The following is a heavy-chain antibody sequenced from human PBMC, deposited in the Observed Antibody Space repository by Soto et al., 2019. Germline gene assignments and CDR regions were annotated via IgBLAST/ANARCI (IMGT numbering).Heavy chain of an antibody. D-gene: IGHD3-3*01. V-gene: IGHV1-2*04. CDR2: INPNSGGT. CDR1: GYTFTGYY. CDR3: ARNQNSARGHYDFWSGYYLDYYYYGMDV. Sequence: VKVSCKASGYTFTGYYMHWVRQAPGQGLEWMGWINPNSGGTNYAQKFQGWVTMTRDTSISTAYMELSRLRSDDTAVYYCARNQNSARGHYDFWSGYYLDYYYYGMDVWGQGTTVTV. J-gene: IGHJ6*02.